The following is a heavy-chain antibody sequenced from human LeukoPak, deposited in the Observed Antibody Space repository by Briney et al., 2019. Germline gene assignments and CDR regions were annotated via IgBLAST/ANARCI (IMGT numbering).Heavy chain of an antibody. Sequence: GGSLRLSCAASGFTFSNYAMSWVRQAPGKGLEWVSAISGSGSTTYYADSVKGRFTISRDNAKSSLYLQMNSLRAEDTAVYYCARNAEDTRPHYFDLWGQGTLVTVSS. V-gene: IGHV3-23*01. J-gene: IGHJ4*02. D-gene: IGHD5-18*01. CDR1: GFTFSNYA. CDR3: ARNAEDTRPHYFDL. CDR2: ISGSGSTT.